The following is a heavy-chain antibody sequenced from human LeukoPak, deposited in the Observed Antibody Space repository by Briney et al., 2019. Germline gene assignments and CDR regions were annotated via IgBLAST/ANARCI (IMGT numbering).Heavy chain of an antibody. CDR3: ARSHSNRGSDNWFDP. V-gene: IGHV4-59*01. CDR1: GGSISSYY. Sequence: SETPSLTCTVSGGSISSYYWSWIRQPPGKGLEWIGYIYYSGSTNYNPSLKSRVTISVDTSKNQFSLKLSSVTAADTAVYYCARSHSNRGSDNWFDPWGQGTLVTVSS. J-gene: IGHJ5*02. CDR2: IYYSGST. D-gene: IGHD4-11*01.